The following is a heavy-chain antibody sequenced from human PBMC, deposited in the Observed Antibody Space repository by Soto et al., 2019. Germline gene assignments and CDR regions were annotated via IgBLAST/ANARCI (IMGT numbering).Heavy chain of an antibody. Sequence: EVQLVESGGGLVQPGGSLRLSCAASGFTFSSYWMHWVRQAPGKGLVWVSRINNDGSITNYADSVKGRFTISRDNAKNTRYLQMNSLRAEDTTVYYCARAFFYGMDVWGQGTTVTVSS. V-gene: IGHV3-74*02. CDR3: ARAFFYGMDV. J-gene: IGHJ6*02. CDR1: GFTFSSYW. CDR2: INNDGSIT.